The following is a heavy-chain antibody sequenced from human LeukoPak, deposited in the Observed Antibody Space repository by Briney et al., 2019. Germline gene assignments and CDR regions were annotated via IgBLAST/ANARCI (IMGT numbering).Heavy chain of an antibody. V-gene: IGHV3-21*01. J-gene: IGHJ4*02. CDR1: GFTFSSYS. CDR3: ARFVAAAGLLDY. Sequence: GGSLRLSCAASGFTFSSYSMNWVRQAPGKGLEWVSSISSSSYIYYADSVKGRFTISRDNAKNSLYLQMNSLRAEDTAVYYCARFVAAAGLLDYWGQGTLVTVSS. CDR2: ISSSSYI. D-gene: IGHD6-13*01.